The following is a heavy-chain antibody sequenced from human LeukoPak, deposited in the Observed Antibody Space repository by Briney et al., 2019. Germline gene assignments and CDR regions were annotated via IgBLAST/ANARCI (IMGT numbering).Heavy chain of an antibody. CDR3: ARVEAAAAGTFAYYFDY. Sequence: SQTLSLTCTVSGGSISSGGYYWSWIRQHPGKGLEWIGYIYYSGSTYYNPSLKSRVTISVDTSKNQFSLKLRSVTAADTAVYYCARVEAAAAGTFAYYFDYWGQGTLVTVSS. V-gene: IGHV4-31*03. J-gene: IGHJ4*02. CDR1: GGSISSGGYY. D-gene: IGHD6-13*01. CDR2: IYYSGST.